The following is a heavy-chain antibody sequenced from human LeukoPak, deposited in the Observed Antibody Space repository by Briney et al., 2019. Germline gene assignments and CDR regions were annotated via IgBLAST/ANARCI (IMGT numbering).Heavy chain of an antibody. CDR1: GGTFSSYA. Sequence: SVKASCKASGGTFSSYAISWVRQAPGQGLEWMGGIIPIFGTANYAQKFQGRVTITADESTSTAYMELSSLRSEDTAVYYCATDSSSWYNVRDYWGPGTLVTVSS. CDR2: IIPIFGTA. CDR3: ATDSSSWYNVRDY. J-gene: IGHJ4*02. D-gene: IGHD6-13*01. V-gene: IGHV1-69*01.